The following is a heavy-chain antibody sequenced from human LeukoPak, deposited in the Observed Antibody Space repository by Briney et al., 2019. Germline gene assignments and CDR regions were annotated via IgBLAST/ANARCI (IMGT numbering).Heavy chain of an antibody. CDR1: GGSISSGGYY. V-gene: IGHV4-31*03. D-gene: IGHD2-2*01. CDR2: IYYSGST. Sequence: SQTLSLTCTVSGGSISSGGYYWSWIRQHPGKGLEWIGYIYYSGSTYYNPSLKSRVTISVDTSKNQFSLKLSSVTAADTAVYYCARAEQYQLLSVRFDPWGQGTLLTVSS. CDR3: ARAEQYQLLSVRFDP. J-gene: IGHJ5*02.